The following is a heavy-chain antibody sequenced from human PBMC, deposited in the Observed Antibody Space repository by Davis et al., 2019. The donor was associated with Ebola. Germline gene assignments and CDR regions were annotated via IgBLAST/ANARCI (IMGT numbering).Heavy chain of an antibody. CDR2: INAGNGNT. CDR3: ARENYDFWSGYVYYFDY. CDR1: GYTFTSYA. D-gene: IGHD3-3*01. J-gene: IGHJ4*02. Sequence: AASVKVSCKASGYTFTSYAMHWVRQAPGQRLEWMGWINAGNGNTKYSQKFQGRVTITADKSTSTAYMELSSLRSEDTAVYYCARENYDFWSGYVYYFDYWGQGTLVTVSS. V-gene: IGHV1-3*01.